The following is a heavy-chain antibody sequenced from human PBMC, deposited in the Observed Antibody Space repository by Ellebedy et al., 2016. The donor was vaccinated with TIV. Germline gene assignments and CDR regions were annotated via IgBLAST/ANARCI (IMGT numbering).Heavy chain of an antibody. D-gene: IGHD3-10*01. V-gene: IGHV3-7*01. CDR1: GFTFSNYW. Sequence: PGGSLRLSCAASGFTFSNYWISWIRQAPGKGLEWGANIKGDGSEKYYVASVRGRFTISRDNANNSLYLQMNRLRVEDTAVYYCATGGSGPVDKWGRGTLVTVSS. CDR2: IKGDGSEK. CDR3: ATGGSGPVDK. J-gene: IGHJ4*02.